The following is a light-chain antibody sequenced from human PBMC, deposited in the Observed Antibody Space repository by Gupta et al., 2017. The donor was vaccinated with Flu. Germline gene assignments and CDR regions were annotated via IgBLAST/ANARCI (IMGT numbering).Light chain of an antibody. CDR2: EVN. CDR1: SGDVGSYNL. V-gene: IGLV2-23*02. CDR3: CSYANSSTV. J-gene: IGLJ2*01. Sequence: QSALTQPASVSGSPGQSITLSCTGTSGDVGSYNLVSWYQQHPGKAPKLMIYEVNKRPSGVSNRFSGSKSGNTASLTISGLQAEDEADYYCCSYANSSTVFGGGTKLSVL.